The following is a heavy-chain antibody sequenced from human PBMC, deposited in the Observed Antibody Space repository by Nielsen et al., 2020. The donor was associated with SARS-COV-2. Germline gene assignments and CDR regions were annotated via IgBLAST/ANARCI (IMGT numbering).Heavy chain of an antibody. Sequence: WIRQPPGKGLEWVANIKQDGSEKYYVDSVKGRFTISRDNAKNSLYLQMNSLRAEDTAVYYCARDLYYYGSGSKDYYYYGMDVWGQGTTVTVSS. J-gene: IGHJ6*02. V-gene: IGHV3-7*01. CDR3: ARDLYYYGSGSKDYYYYGMDV. D-gene: IGHD3-10*01. CDR2: IKQDGSEK.